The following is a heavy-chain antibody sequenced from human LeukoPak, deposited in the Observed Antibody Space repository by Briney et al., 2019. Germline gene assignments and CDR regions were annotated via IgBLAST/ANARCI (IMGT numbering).Heavy chain of an antibody. Sequence: GGSLRLSCAASGFTFSSYSMNWVRQAPGKGLEWVSSISSSSSYIYYADSVKGRFTISRDNAKNSLYLQMNSLRAEDTAVYYCARDLGIAAAGRRRSWFDPWGQGTLVTVSS. V-gene: IGHV3-21*01. CDR1: GFTFSSYS. CDR3: ARDLGIAAAGRRRSWFDP. J-gene: IGHJ5*02. D-gene: IGHD6-13*01. CDR2: ISSSSSYI.